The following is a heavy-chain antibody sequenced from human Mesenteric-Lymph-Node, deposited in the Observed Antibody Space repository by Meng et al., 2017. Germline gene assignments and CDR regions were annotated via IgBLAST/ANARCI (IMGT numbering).Heavy chain of an antibody. Sequence: ASAKVSCKASGYSLIAYYMHWVRQAPGQGLEWVGWINPNSGTTVYAQKFQGRVTMTTDRSIKTVYMELSSLRSDDTAVYFCARGLVTMIVVDIWGQGTMVTVSS. D-gene: IGHD3-22*01. CDR3: ARGLVTMIVVDI. CDR1: GYSLIAYY. V-gene: IGHV1-2*02. CDR2: INPNSGTT. J-gene: IGHJ3*02.